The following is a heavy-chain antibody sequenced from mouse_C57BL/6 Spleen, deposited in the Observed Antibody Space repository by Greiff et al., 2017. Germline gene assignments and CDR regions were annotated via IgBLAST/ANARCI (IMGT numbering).Heavy chain of an antibody. CDR3: ERGWGGYARDN. V-gene: IGHV1-19*01. CDR1: GYTFTDYY. J-gene: IGHJ4*01. Sequence: EVQLQQSGPVLVKPGASVKMSCKASGYTFTDYYMNWVKQSHGKSLEWIGVINPYNGGTSYNQKFKGKATLTVDKSSSTAYMELNSLTAEDSAVYFCERGWGGYARDNWAKGTSVTVSS. D-gene: IGHD3-3*01. CDR2: INPYNGGT.